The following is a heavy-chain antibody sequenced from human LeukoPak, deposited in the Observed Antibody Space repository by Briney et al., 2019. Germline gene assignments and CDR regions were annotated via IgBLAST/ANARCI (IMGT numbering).Heavy chain of an antibody. Sequence: GGSLRLSCAASGFTFSSYSMNWVRQAPGKGLEWVSSISSSSSYIYYADSVKGRFTISRDNAKNSLYLQMNSLRAEDTAVYYCARDLPSMASSWDDAFDIWGQGTMVTVSS. V-gene: IGHV3-21*01. CDR3: ARDLPSMASSWDDAFDI. D-gene: IGHD6-13*01. CDR1: GFTFSSYS. CDR2: ISSSSSYI. J-gene: IGHJ3*02.